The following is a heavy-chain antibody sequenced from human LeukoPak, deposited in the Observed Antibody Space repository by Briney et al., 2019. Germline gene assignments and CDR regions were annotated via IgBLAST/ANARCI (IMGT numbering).Heavy chain of an antibody. CDR3: ARRVESGYSFDY. CDR1: GYSFTTYW. D-gene: IGHD3-3*01. CDR2: IYPGDSDT. J-gene: IGHJ4*02. V-gene: IGHV5-51*01. Sequence: PGESLKISCKGSGYSFTTYWIAWVRQMPGKGLEWMGIIYPGDSDTRYSPSFQGQVTMSADKSISTAYLQWSGLKASDTATYYCARRVESGYSFDYWGQGTLVTVSS.